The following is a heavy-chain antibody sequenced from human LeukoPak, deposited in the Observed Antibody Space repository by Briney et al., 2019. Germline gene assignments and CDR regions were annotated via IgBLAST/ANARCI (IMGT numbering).Heavy chain of an antibody. Sequence: GGSLTLSCAASRFTFSSYAMIWLRQAPGKGLEGVSSISGSGGSTYYAHSVKARVTIPRDNSKNTLYLQMNSLRAEDTAVYYCANRPYYYYYGMDVWGQGTTVTVSS. V-gene: IGHV3-23*01. CDR3: ANRPYYYYYGMDV. CDR1: RFTFSSYA. CDR2: ISGSGGST. J-gene: IGHJ6*02.